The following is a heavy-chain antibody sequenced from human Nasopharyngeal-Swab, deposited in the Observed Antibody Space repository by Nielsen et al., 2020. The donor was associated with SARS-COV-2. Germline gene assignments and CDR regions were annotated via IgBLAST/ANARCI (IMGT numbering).Heavy chain of an antibody. CDR1: GYTFTSYA. CDR2: INPNSGGT. V-gene: IGHV1-2*06. Sequence: ASVKVSCKASGYTFTSYAMNWVRQAPGQGLEWMGRINPNSGGTNYAQKFQGRVTMTRDTSISTAYMELSRLRSDDTAVYYCASRQDYYYGMDVWGQGTTVTVSS. J-gene: IGHJ6*02. CDR3: ASRQDYYYGMDV.